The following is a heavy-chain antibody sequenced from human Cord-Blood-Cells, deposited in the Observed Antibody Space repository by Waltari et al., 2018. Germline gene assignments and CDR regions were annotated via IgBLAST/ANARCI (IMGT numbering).Heavy chain of an antibody. V-gene: IGHV1-2*02. CDR3: AREGYCSSTSCYDAFDI. CDR1: GSTFTGQH. Sequence: QVQLVQSGAEVKKPGAYVKVSCKASGSTFTGQHMHWVRQAPGQGLEWMGWINPNSGGTNYAQKFQGRVTMTRDTSISTAYMELSRLRSDDMAVYYCAREGYCSSTSCYDAFDIWGQGTMVTVSS. CDR2: INPNSGGT. D-gene: IGHD2-2*01. J-gene: IGHJ3*02.